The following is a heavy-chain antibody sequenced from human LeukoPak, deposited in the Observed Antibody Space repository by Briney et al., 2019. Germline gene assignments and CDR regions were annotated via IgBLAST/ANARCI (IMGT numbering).Heavy chain of an antibody. J-gene: IGHJ6*03. CDR3: ARDRSTIFGVVIAAYMDV. CDR2: IYTSGST. D-gene: IGHD3-3*01. Sequence: SQTLSLTCTVSGGSISSGSYYWSWIRQPAGKGLEWIGRIYTSGSTNYNPSLKSRVTISVDTSKNQFSLKLSSVTAADTAVYYCARDRSTIFGVVIAAYMDVWGKGTTVTVSS. V-gene: IGHV4-61*02. CDR1: GGSISSGSYY.